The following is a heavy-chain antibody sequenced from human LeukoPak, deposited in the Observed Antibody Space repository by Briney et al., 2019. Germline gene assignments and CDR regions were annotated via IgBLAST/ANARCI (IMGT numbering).Heavy chain of an antibody. CDR1: GGSFSGYY. Sequence: PSETLSLTCAVYGGSFSGYYWSWIRQPPGKGLEWIGEINHSGSTYYNPSLKSRVTISVDTSKNQFSLKLSSVTAADTAVYYCARDSYDFWSSPLDYWGQGTLVTVSS. D-gene: IGHD3-3*01. J-gene: IGHJ4*02. CDR2: INHSGST. CDR3: ARDSYDFWSSPLDY. V-gene: IGHV4-34*01.